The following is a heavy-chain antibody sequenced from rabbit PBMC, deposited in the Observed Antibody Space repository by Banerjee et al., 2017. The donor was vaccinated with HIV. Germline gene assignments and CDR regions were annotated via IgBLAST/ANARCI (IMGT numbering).Heavy chain of an antibody. J-gene: IGHJ4*01. V-gene: IGHV1S45*01. Sequence: QEQLVESGGGLVQPEGSLTLTCTASGFSFSSYGVSWVRQAPGKGLEWIVCIGSSSGNTYYASWAKGRFTISKTSSTTVTLQMTSLTAADTATYFCARSLLVVVYFNLWGPGTLVTVS. CDR1: GFSFSSYG. D-gene: IGHD8-1*01. CDR2: IGSSSGNT. CDR3: ARSLLVVVYFNL.